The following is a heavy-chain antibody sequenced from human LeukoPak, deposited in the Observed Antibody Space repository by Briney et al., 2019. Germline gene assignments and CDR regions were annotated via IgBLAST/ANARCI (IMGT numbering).Heavy chain of an antibody. J-gene: IGHJ5*02. V-gene: IGHV1-2*02. CDR3: ARKGGGTMVRYNWFDP. Sequence: GASVKVSYKASGYTFTGYYMHWVRQAPGQGLEWMGWINPNSGGINYAQKFQGRVTMTRDTSISTAYMELSRLGSDDTAVYCCARKGGGTMVRYNWFDPWGQGTLVTVSS. CDR1: GYTFTGYY. CDR2: INPNSGGI. D-gene: IGHD3-10*01.